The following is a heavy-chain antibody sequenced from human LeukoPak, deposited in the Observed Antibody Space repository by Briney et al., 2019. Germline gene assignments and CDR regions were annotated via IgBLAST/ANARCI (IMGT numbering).Heavy chain of an antibody. D-gene: IGHD3-10*01. V-gene: IGHV3-23*01. CDR1: GFTFSSYA. Sequence: ETGGSLRLSCAASGFTFSSYAMSWVRQAPGKGLEWVSAISGSGGSTYYADSVKGRFTISRDNSKNTLYLQMNSLRAEDTAVYYCARGSVRGVKPLDYWGQGTLVTVSS. CDR2: ISGSGGST. CDR3: ARGSVRGVKPLDY. J-gene: IGHJ4*02.